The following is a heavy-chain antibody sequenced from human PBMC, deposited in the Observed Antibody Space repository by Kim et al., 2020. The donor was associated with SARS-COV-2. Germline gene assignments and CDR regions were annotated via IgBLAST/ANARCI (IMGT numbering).Heavy chain of an antibody. Sequence: GGSLRLSCAASGFIFSNYGMHWVRQAPGKGLEWVAVTWYDGSNKYYADSVKGRFTISRDNSKNTLHLQMNSLRVEDTAVYYCARDRSSAVGGRYYYGLDVWGQGTTVTVTS. CDR1: GFIFSNYG. J-gene: IGHJ6*02. D-gene: IGHD6-19*01. CDR2: TWYDGSNK. CDR3: ARDRSSAVGGRYYYGLDV. V-gene: IGHV3-33*01.